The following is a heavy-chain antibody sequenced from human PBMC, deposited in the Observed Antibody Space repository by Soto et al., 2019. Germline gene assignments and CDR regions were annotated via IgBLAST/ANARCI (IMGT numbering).Heavy chain of an antibody. CDR2: ISGSGGST. J-gene: IGHJ2*01. CDR3: AKDTRYSGYVGWYFDL. Sequence: PGGSLRLSCAASGFTFSSYAMHWVRQAPGKGLEYVSAISGSGGSTYYADSVKGRFTISRDNSKNTLYLQMNSLRAEDTAVYYCAKDTRYSGYVGWYFDLWGRGTLVTVSS. D-gene: IGHD5-12*01. V-gene: IGHV3-23*01. CDR1: GFTFSSYA.